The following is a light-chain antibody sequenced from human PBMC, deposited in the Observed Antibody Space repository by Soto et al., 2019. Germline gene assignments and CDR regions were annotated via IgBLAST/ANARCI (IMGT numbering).Light chain of an antibody. V-gene: IGKV1-39*01. CDR1: QSISRS. CDR2: AAS. Sequence: DIQLTQSPSSLSASVGARVTITCRASQSISRSLNWYQQKPGKAPKVLIYAASSLQSGVPLRFSGSGSGTDFTLSISSLQPEDFETYYCEQSYGSPMYTFGQGTKLEIK. J-gene: IGKJ2*01. CDR3: EQSYGSPMYT.